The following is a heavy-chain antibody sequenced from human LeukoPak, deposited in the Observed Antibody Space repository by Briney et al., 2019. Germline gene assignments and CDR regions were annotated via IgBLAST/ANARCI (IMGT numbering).Heavy chain of an antibody. J-gene: IGHJ4*02. D-gene: IGHD3-16*02. Sequence: ASVKVSCKASGYTFTSYGISWVRQAPGHGLEWMGWISAYNGNTNYAQKLQGRVTMTTDTSTSTAYMELRSLRSDDTAVYYCARDTPHLHYDYVWGSYRYTLDYWGQGTLVTVSS. CDR3: ARDTPHLHYDYVWGSYRYTLDY. V-gene: IGHV1-18*01. CDR2: ISAYNGNT. CDR1: GYTFTSYG.